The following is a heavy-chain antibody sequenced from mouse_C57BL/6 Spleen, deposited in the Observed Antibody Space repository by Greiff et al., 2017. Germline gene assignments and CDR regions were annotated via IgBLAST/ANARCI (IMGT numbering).Heavy chain of an antibody. Sequence: QVQLKESGPGLVAPSQSLSITCTVSGFSLTSYGVHWVRQPPGKGLEWLVVIWSDGSTTYNSALKSRLSISKDNSKSQVFLKMNSLQTDDTAMYYCARYDYDEGYAMDYWGQGTSVTVSS. CDR1: GFSLTSYG. V-gene: IGHV2-6*03. CDR3: ARYDYDEGYAMDY. CDR2: IWSDGST. J-gene: IGHJ4*01. D-gene: IGHD2-4*01.